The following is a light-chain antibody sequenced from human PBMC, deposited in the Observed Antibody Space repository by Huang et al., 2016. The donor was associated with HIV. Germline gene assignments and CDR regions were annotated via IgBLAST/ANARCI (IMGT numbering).Light chain of an antibody. J-gene: IGKJ1*01. CDR1: QSVDNNY. CDR3: HQYGNSPWT. V-gene: IGKV3-20*01. Sequence: DIVLTQSPGTLSLSPGERATLSCRASQSVDNNYLAWYQQKSGRAPRLLIYGASNRATGIPDRFSGSGSGADFTLTISRLEPEDFAVYYCHQYGNSPWTFGPGTKVEI. CDR2: GAS.